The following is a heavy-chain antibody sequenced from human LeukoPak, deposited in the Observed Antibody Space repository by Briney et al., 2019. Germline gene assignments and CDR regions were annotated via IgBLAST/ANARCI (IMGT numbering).Heavy chain of an antibody. J-gene: IGHJ4*02. Sequence: AASVKVSCKASGYTFTGYYMHWVRRAPGQGLEWMGWINPNSGGTYYAQKFQGRVTMTRDTSISTAYMELSRLRSDDTAVYYCARDLGDLAAFDYWGQGTLVTVS. D-gene: IGHD3-10*01. CDR2: INPNSGGT. CDR3: ARDLGDLAAFDY. CDR1: GYTFTGYY. V-gene: IGHV1-2*02.